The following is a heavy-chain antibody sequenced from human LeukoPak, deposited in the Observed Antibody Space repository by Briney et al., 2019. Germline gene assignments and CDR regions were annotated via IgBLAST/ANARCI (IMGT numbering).Heavy chain of an antibody. D-gene: IGHD2-15*01. J-gene: IGHJ5*02. Sequence: ASVKVSCKASGYTFTGYYMHWVRQAPGQGLEWMGWINPNSGGTNYAQKFQGRVTVTRDTSISTAYMELSRLRSDDTAVYYCARTGMVAANWFDPWGQGTLVTVSS. CDR1: GYTFTGYY. CDR2: INPNSGGT. V-gene: IGHV1-2*02. CDR3: ARTGMVAANWFDP.